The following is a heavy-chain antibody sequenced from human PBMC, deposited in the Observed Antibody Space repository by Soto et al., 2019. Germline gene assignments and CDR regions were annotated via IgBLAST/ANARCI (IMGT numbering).Heavy chain of an antibody. CDR3: ARHPTGYPNWFDS. D-gene: IGHD3-9*01. V-gene: IGHV4-39*01. CDR1: GASINSSRYN. Sequence: SETLPLTCTLSGASINSSRYNWGWIPQSPKKGLEGIGTISYSATSYHNPYLQSRVILSVDTSKNQFSLKLTSVTAADTAVYYCARHPTGYPNWFDSWGQGTLVTVSS. CDR2: ISYSATS. J-gene: IGHJ5*01.